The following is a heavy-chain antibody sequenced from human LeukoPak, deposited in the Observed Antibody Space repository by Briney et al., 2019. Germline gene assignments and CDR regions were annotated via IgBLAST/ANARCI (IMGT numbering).Heavy chain of an antibody. Sequence: SETLSLTCTVSGDSTRTFSDYWGWIRQSPGKGLDYIGTIHSSGSTHYNPSLKSRVTISVDTSKNQLSLRLSSVTATDTAVYYCARDRLRTASDSWGQGTLVTVSS. D-gene: IGHD5-12*01. CDR1: GDSTRTFSDY. V-gene: IGHV4-39*02. CDR3: ARDRLRTASDS. J-gene: IGHJ4*02. CDR2: IHSSGST.